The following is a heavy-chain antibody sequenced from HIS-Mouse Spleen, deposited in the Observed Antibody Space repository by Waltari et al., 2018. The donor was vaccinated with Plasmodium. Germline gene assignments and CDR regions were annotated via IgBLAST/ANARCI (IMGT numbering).Heavy chain of an antibody. CDR2: IKQEGSEK. Sequence: EVQLVESGGGLVLPGGSRRLSRAPSGFTFSSYWMSWVGQARGKGLEWVANIKQEGSEKYYVDSVKGRFTISRDNAKNSLYLQMNSLRAEDTAVYYCASSWYWYFDLWGRGTLVTVSS. J-gene: IGHJ2*01. V-gene: IGHV3-7*01. CDR3: ASSWYWYFDL. D-gene: IGHD6-13*01. CDR1: GFTFSSYW.